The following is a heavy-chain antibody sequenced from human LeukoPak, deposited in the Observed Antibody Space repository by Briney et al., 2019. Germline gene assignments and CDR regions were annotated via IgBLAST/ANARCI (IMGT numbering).Heavy chain of an antibody. Sequence: SETLSLTCAVYGGSFSGYYWSWIRQPPGKGLEWIGEINHSGSTNYNPSLKSRVTISVDTSKNQFSLKLSSVTAAGTAVYYCARGSHGDYYFDYWGQGTLVTVSS. D-gene: IGHD4-17*01. J-gene: IGHJ4*02. CDR3: ARGSHGDYYFDY. V-gene: IGHV4-34*01. CDR1: GGSFSGYY. CDR2: INHSGST.